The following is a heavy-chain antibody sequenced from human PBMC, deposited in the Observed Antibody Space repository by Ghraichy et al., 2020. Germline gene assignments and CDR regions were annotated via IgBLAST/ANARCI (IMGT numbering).Heavy chain of an antibody. D-gene: IGHD3-22*01. CDR3: AKERELSGIGYLPIFDY. CDR2: ISGSSATI. J-gene: IGHJ4*02. CDR1: GFTFSSYA. V-gene: IGHV3-23*01. Sequence: GGSLRLSCAGSGFTFSSYALSWVRQAPGKGLDWVSAISGSSATIFYADSVKGRFTISRDNSKHTMYLQMNSLRAEDTAVYYCAKERELSGIGYLPIFDYSGQGTLFTVSS.